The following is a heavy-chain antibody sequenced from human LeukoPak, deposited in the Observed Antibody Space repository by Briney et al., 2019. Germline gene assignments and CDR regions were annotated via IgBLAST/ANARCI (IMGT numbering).Heavy chain of an antibody. J-gene: IGHJ6*03. V-gene: IGHV1-69*13. CDR3: ARGGWELRPDRYYMDV. Sequence: ASVKVSCKASGGTFSSYAISWVRQAPGQGLEWMGGIIPIFGTANYAQKFQGRVTITADESTGTAYMELSSLRSEDTAVYYCARGGWELRPDRYYMDVWGKGTTVTVSS. CDR2: IIPIFGTA. D-gene: IGHD1-26*01. CDR1: GGTFSSYA.